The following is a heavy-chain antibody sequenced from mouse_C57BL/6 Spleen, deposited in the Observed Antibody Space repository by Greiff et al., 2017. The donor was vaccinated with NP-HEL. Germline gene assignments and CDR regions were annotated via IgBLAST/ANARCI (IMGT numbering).Heavy chain of an antibody. CDR1: GYSITSGYY. CDR3: AREDYDRYYAMDY. D-gene: IGHD2-4*01. CDR2: ISYDGSN. J-gene: IGHJ4*01. Sequence: VQLQQSGPGLVKPSQSLSLTCSVTGYSITSGYYWNWIRQFPGNKLEWMGYISYDGSNNYNPSLKNRISITRDTSKNQFFLKLNSVTTEDTATYYCAREDYDRYYAMDYWGQGTSVTVSS. V-gene: IGHV3-6*01.